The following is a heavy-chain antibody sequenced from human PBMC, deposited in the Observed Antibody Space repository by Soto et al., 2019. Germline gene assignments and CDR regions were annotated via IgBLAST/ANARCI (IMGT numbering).Heavy chain of an antibody. CDR2: IYHSGST. V-gene: IGHV4-30-2*01. J-gene: IGHJ5*02. D-gene: IGHD2-2*02. CDR1: GGSISSGGYS. CDR3: ARGEVGYCISTSCYRGPNWFDP. Sequence: SETLSLTCAVSGGSISSGGYSWSWIRQPPGKGLEWIGYIYHSGSTYYNPSLKSRVTISVDRSKNQFSLKLSSVTAADTAVYYCARGEVGYCISTSCYRGPNWFDPWGQGTLVTVSS.